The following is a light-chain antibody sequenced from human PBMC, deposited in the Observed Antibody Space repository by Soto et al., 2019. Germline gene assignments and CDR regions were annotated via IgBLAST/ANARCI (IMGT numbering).Light chain of an antibody. Sequence: EIVLTQSPGTLSLSPGERATLSCRASQSVSSNYLAWYQQKPGQAPRLLIYGASSRATGIPDRFSGSGSGTDFTRTISRLEPEEFAVYYCQQYGGSPLWTFGQGTKVEI. J-gene: IGKJ1*01. V-gene: IGKV3-20*01. CDR2: GAS. CDR1: QSVSSNY. CDR3: QQYGGSPLWT.